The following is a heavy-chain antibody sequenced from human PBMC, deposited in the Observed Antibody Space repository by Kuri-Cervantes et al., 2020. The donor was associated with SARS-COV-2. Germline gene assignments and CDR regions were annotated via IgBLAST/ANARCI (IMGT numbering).Heavy chain of an antibody. CDR1: GYTFTDYY. D-gene: IGHD3-10*01. V-gene: IGHV1-2*04. Sequence: ASVKVSCKASGYTFTDYYMHWVRQAPGQGLEWMGWINPNSGGTNYAQKFQGWVTVTRDTSISTVYMELSRLRSDDTAVYYCARGMVRGVIQYYYYGMDVWGQGTTVTVSS. CDR3: ARGMVRGVIQYYYYGMDV. CDR2: INPNSGGT. J-gene: IGHJ6*02.